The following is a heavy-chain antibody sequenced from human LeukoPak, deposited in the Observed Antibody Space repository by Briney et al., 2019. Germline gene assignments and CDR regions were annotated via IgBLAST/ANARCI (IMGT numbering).Heavy chain of an antibody. CDR1: GYNFTTYW. D-gene: IGHD4/OR15-4a*01. V-gene: IGHV5-51*01. CDR2: IYPGNSDT. J-gene: IGHJ4*02. Sequence: GESLKISCVGSGYNFTTYWIGWVRQMPGKGLEWMGIIYPGNSDTRYSPSFQGQVTLSADKSISTACLQWSSLKASDTAIYYCARQGAGTPSYYFDYWGQGTLVTVSS. CDR3: ARQGAGTPSYYFDY.